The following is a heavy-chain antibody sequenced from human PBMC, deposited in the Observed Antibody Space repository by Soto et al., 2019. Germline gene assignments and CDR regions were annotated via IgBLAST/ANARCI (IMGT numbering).Heavy chain of an antibody. D-gene: IGHD6-19*01. CDR3: ARQGDMAATTADAFDI. CDR2: FYPGDSDA. J-gene: IGHJ3*02. V-gene: IGHV5-51*01. Sequence: EVQLVQSGAEVKKPGESLKISCKVSERTFINHWIAWVRQLPGKGLEWMGIFYPGDSDARYSPSFAGQDTLSVDKSITTADLHGSSLEASDSAVYHCARQGDMAATTADAFDIWGQGTLVTVSS. CDR1: ERTFINHW.